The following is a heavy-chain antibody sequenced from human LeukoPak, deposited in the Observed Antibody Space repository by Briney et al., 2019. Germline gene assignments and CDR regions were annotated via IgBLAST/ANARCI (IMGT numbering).Heavy chain of an antibody. CDR3: ARFHYYDSSGFDY. V-gene: IGHV4-59*01. Sequence: SETLSLTCTVSGGSISSYYWSWIRQPPGKGLEWIGYIYYSGSTNYNPSLKSRVTISVDTSKNQFSLKLSSVTAAGTAVYYCARFHYYDSSGFDYWGQGTLVTVSS. J-gene: IGHJ4*02. D-gene: IGHD3-22*01. CDR2: IYYSGST. CDR1: GGSISSYY.